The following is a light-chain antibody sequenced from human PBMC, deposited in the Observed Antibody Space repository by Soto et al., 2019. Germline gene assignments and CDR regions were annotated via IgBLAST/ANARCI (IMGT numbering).Light chain of an antibody. CDR1: SSDVGGYNY. Sequence: QSALTQPASVSGSPGQSITISCTGTSSDVGGYNYVSWYQHHPGKAPKLMIYDVSNRPSGVSNRFSGSKSGNTASLIISGLQAEDEADYYCSSYTSSSTLSTYVLGTG. V-gene: IGLV2-14*03. J-gene: IGLJ1*01. CDR3: SSYTSSSTLSTYV. CDR2: DVS.